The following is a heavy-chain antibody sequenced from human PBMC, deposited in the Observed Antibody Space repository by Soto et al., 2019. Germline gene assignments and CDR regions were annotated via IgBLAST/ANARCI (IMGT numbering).Heavy chain of an antibody. V-gene: IGHV4-59*01. CDR1: CGYSSSYY. CDR2: IYYSGST. D-gene: IGHD2-2*01. Sequence: PSDTLSLTCTFSCGYSSSYYWTCILQPPGKGLEWIGYIYYSGSTNYNPSLKSRVTMSIDTSKNQFSLKLSSVTAADTAVYYCARAFGSTMPSLFWGQGTLVTVSS. CDR3: ARAFGSTMPSLF. J-gene: IGHJ4*02.